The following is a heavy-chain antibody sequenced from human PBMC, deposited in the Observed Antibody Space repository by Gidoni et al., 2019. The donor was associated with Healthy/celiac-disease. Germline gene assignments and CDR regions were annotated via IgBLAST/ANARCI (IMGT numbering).Heavy chain of an antibody. V-gene: IGHV3-23*01. D-gene: IGHD4-17*01. CDR3: AKGPRGVYGDPTSDWYFDL. Sequence: EVQLLESGGGLVQPGGSLRLSCAASGFTCRSSSLSWVRQAPGKGLEGVSAIRGSGVSTDYADPVKGRFTISRDKSKNTLYLQMDSLRAEDTAVYYCAKGPRGVYGDPTSDWYFDLWGRGTLVTVSS. CDR2: IRGSGVST. J-gene: IGHJ2*01. CDR1: GFTCRSSS.